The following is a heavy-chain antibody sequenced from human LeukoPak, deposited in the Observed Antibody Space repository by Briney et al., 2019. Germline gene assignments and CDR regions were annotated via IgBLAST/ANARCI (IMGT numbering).Heavy chain of an antibody. CDR1: GCSISSYY. V-gene: IGHV4-4*07. Sequence: SGSLSLTCTASGCSISSYYWSWIRQPAGKGLEWIWRIYTSGSTNYNSSLKSRVTMSVDTSKNQFSLKLSPVTAADTAVYYCARWYSSSWLISGGAFDIWGQGTMVTVSS. CDR3: ARWYSSSWLISGGAFDI. J-gene: IGHJ3*02. D-gene: IGHD6-13*01. CDR2: IYTSGST.